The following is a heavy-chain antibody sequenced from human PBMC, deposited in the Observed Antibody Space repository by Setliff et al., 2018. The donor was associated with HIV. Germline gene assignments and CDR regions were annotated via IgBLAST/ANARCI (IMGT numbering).Heavy chain of an antibody. CDR2: ISGSGSTT. J-gene: IGHJ4*02. D-gene: IGHD2-15*01. CDR3: AKIRIIGASRVDFDY. CDR1: GFTFSSYE. V-gene: IGHV3-48*03. Sequence: GSLRLSCAASGFTFSSYETNWVRQAPGKGLEWVSYISGSGSTTYYADSVKGRFTISRDNAKNSLYLQMNSLRAEDTAVYYCAKIRIIGASRVDFDYWGQGTLVTVSS.